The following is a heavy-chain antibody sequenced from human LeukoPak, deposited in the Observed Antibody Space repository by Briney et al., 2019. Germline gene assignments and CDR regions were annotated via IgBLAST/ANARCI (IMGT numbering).Heavy chain of an antibody. J-gene: IGHJ4*02. CDR3: ARLSSHYYDFWSGYFDY. CDR1: GFTFSSYT. Sequence: GGSLRLSCAASGFTFSSYTMNWVRQAPGKGLEWVSSISGSSSYIYYADSVKGRFTTSRDNAKNSLSLQMNSLRAEDTAVYYCARLSSHYYDFWSGYFDYWGQGTLVTVSS. CDR2: ISGSSSYI. V-gene: IGHV3-21*01. D-gene: IGHD3-3*01.